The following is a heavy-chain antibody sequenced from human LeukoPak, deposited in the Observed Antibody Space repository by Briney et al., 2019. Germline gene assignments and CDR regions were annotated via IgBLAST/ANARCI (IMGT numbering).Heavy chain of an antibody. V-gene: IGHV4-34*01. J-gene: IGHJ4*02. Sequence: SETLSLTCTVSGGSISSYYWSWIRQPPGKGLEWIGEINHSGSTNYNPSLKSRVTISVDTSKNQFSLKLSSVTAADTAVYYCASTTRLVHPFDHWGQGTLVTVSS. CDR2: INHSGST. CDR1: GGSISSYY. CDR3: ASTTRLVHPFDH. D-gene: IGHD3-9*01.